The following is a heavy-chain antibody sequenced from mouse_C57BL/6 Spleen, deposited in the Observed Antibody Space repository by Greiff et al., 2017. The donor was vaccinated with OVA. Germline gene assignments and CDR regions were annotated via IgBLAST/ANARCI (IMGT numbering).Heavy chain of an antibody. CDR3: ARLYDCSSSGDFDV. V-gene: IGHV1-63*01. J-gene: IGHJ1*03. CDR2: IYPGGGYT. Sequence: QVQLQQSGAELVRPGTSVKMSCKASGYTFTNFWIGWAKQRPGHGLEWIGDIYPGGGYTNYNEKFKGKATLTADKSSSTAYMQFSSLTSADSAIYYCARLYDCSSSGDFDVWGTGTTVTVSS. D-gene: IGHD1-1*01. CDR1: GYTFTNFW.